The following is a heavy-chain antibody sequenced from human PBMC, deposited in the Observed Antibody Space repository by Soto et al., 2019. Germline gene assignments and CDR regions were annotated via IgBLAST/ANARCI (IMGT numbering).Heavy chain of an antibody. V-gene: IGHV1-18*04. Sequence: ASVKVSCKASGYTFTSYGISWVRQAPGQGLEWMGWISAYNGNTNYAQKLQGRVTMTTDTSTSTAYMELRSLRSDDTAVYYCARDPDVHGTGRSWFDPCGQRTLVAVSS. J-gene: IGHJ5*02. CDR1: GYTFTSYG. CDR2: ISAYNGNT. D-gene: IGHD1-1*01. CDR3: ARDPDVHGTGRSWFDP.